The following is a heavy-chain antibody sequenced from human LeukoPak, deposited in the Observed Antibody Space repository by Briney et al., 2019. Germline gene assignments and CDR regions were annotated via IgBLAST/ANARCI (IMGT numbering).Heavy chain of an antibody. Sequence: SETLSLTCAVYGGSFSGYYWSWIRQPPGKGLEWIGEINHSGSTNYNPSLKSRVTISVDTSKNQFSLKLSSVTAADTAVYYCARHFPPENNWNYTGREGLDYWGQGTLVTVSS. J-gene: IGHJ4*02. CDR2: INHSGST. CDR1: GGSFSGYY. D-gene: IGHD1-7*01. V-gene: IGHV4-34*01. CDR3: ARHFPPENNWNYTGREGLDY.